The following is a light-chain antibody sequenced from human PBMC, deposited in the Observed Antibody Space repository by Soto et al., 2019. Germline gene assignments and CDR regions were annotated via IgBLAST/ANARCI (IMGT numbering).Light chain of an antibody. CDR3: QQSYSTLWT. CDR2: GAS. V-gene: IGKV3-20*01. Sequence: EIVLTQSPRTLSLSPGERATLSCRASQSVSSSYLAWYQQKPGQAPRLLIYGASSRATGIPDRFSGSGSGTDFTLTISSLQPEDFATYYCQQSYSTLWTFGQGSKVDIK. J-gene: IGKJ1*01. CDR1: QSVSSSY.